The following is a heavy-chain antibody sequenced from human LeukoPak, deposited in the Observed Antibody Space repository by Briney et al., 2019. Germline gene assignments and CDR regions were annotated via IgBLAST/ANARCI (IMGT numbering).Heavy chain of an antibody. D-gene: IGHD3-10*01. CDR2: ISSSSSYI. CDR1: GFISSTYA. J-gene: IGHJ6*02. Sequence: GGSLRLSCAASGFISSTYAMHWVRQAPGKGLEWVSSISSSSSYIYYADSVKGRFTISRDNAKNSLYLQMNSLRAEDTAVYYCARDHMVRGVIITGYYGMDVWGQGTTVTVSS. V-gene: IGHV3-21*01. CDR3: ARDHMVRGVIITGYYGMDV.